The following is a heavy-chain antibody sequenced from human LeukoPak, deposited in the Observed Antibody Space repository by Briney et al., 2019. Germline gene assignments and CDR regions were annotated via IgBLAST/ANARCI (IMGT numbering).Heavy chain of an antibody. CDR3: ARVPAVAGPKRYFDY. CDR1: GYSFTSYW. D-gene: IGHD6-19*01. Sequence: GESLKISCKGSGYSFTSYWIGWVRPMPGKGLEWMGIIYPGDSDTRYSPSFQGQVTISADKSISTAYLQWSSLKASDTAMYYCARVPAVAGPKRYFDYWGQGTLVTVSS. V-gene: IGHV5-51*01. J-gene: IGHJ4*02. CDR2: IYPGDSDT.